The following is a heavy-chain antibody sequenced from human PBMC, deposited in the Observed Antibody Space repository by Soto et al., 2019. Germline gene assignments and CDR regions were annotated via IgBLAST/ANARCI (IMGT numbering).Heavy chain of an antibody. CDR2: IYYSGST. Sequence: PSETLSLTCTVSGGSISSGGYYWSWIRQHPGKGLEWIGYIYYSGSTYYNPSLKSRVTISVDTSKNQFSLKLSSVTAADTAVYYCARDWRTYYYDSSGYSDWYFDLWGRGTLVAVS. V-gene: IGHV4-31*03. J-gene: IGHJ2*01. D-gene: IGHD3-22*01. CDR3: ARDWRTYYYDSSGYSDWYFDL. CDR1: GGSISSGGYY.